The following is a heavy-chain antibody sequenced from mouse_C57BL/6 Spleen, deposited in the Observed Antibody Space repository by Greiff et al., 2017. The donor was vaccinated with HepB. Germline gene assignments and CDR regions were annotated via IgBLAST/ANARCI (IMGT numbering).Heavy chain of an antibody. V-gene: IGHV5-6*01. J-gene: IGHJ2*01. Sequence: EVHLVESGGDLVKPGGSLKLSCAASGFTFSSYGMSWVRQTPDKRLEWVATISSGGSYTYYPDSVKGRFTISRDNAKNTLYLQMSSLKSEDTAMYHCARHGLDYGTPFDYWGQGTTLTVSS. CDR3: ARHGLDYGTPFDY. CDR2: ISSGGSYT. CDR1: GFTFSSYG. D-gene: IGHD1-1*01.